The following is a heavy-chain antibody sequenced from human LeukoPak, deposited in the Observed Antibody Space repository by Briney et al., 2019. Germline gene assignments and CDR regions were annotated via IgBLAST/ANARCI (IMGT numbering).Heavy chain of an antibody. V-gene: IGHV4-59*01. CDR3: ARGDDWFDP. Sequence: SETLSLTCTVSGGSISSYYWSWIRQPPGKGLEWIGYIYYSGSTNYNPSLKSRVTISVDTSKNQFSLKLSCVTAADTAVYYCARGDDWFDPWGQGTLVTVSS. CDR2: IYYSGST. CDR1: GGSISSYY. J-gene: IGHJ5*02.